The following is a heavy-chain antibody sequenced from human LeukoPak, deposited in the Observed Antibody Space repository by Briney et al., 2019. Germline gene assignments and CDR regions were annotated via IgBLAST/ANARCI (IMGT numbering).Heavy chain of an antibody. V-gene: IGHV1-2*02. J-gene: IGHJ4*02. CDR1: GYTFTGYY. CDR2: INPNSGGT. CDR3: ARDDNYDILTGYSELDY. D-gene: IGHD3-9*01. Sequence: GASVKVSCKASGYTFTGYYMHWVRQAPGQGLEWMGWINPNSGGTNYAQKFQGRVTMTGDTSISTAYMELSRLRSDDTAVYYCARDDNYDILTGYSELDYWGQGTLVTVSS.